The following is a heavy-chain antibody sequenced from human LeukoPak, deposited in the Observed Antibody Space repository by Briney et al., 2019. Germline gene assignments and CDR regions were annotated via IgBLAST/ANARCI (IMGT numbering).Heavy chain of an antibody. CDR3: ARGVTMIVVVIHDWYFDL. D-gene: IGHD3-22*01. CDR1: GGSISSSSYY. Sequence: SETLSLTCTVSGGSISSSSYYWGWIRQPPGKGLEWIGSIHYTRSTYYNPSLKSRVTISVDTSKNQFSLKLTSVTAADTAVYYCARGVTMIVVVIHDWYFDLWGRGTLVTVSS. J-gene: IGHJ2*01. V-gene: IGHV4-39*01. CDR2: IHYTRST.